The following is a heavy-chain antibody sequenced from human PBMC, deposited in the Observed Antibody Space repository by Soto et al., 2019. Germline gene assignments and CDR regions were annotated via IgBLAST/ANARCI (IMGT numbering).Heavy chain of an antibody. J-gene: IGHJ3*02. CDR3: AKDSPYSASYKEDGFDI. CDR2: ISSSSSYI. V-gene: IGHV3-21*01. Sequence: GGSLRLSCAASGFTFSIYSMNWVRQAPGKGLEWVSSISSSSSYIYYADSVKGRFTISGDNAKNSLYLQMNSLRAEDTAVYYCAKDSPYSASYKEDGFDIWGQGSLVTVSS. CDR1: GFTFSIYS. D-gene: IGHD1-26*01.